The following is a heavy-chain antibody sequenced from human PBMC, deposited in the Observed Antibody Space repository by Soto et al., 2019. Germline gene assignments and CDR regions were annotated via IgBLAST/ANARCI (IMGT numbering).Heavy chain of an antibody. J-gene: IGHJ1*01. CDR1: GFTFSSYW. CDR2: IKQDGSEK. V-gene: IGHV3-7*01. Sequence: GGSLRLSCAASGFTFSSYWMSWVRQAPGKGLEWVANIKQDGSEKYYVDSVKGRFTISRDNAKNSLYLQMNSLRAEDTAVYYCARVNRRWFGELLFAEYFQHWGQGTLVTVSS. D-gene: IGHD3-10*01. CDR3: ARVNRRWFGELLFAEYFQH.